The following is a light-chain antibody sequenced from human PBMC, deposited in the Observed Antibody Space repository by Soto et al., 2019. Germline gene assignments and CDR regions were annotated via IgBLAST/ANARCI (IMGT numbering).Light chain of an antibody. Sequence: QSALTQPASVSGSPGQSITISCTGTSSDVGGYNYVSWYQQHPGKAPKLMIYDVSNRPSRVSNRFAGSKSGNTASLTISGLQAEDEADYYCRSYTSSSSYVFGTGTKLTVL. J-gene: IGLJ1*01. CDR1: SSDVGGYNY. V-gene: IGLV2-14*01. CDR2: DVS. CDR3: RSYTSSSSYV.